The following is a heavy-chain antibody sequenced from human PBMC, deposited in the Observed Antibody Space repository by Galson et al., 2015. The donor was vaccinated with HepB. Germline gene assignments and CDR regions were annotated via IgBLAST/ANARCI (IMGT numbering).Heavy chain of an antibody. V-gene: IGHV3-23*01. CDR3: AKRKWGGSDHWWNFDL. CDR2: ITTVDNT. CDR1: GFTFTSYA. Sequence: SLRLSCAASGFTFTSYAMSWVRQAPGKGLEWVSAITTVDNTYYADSVKGRFTTSRDNSKNTLYLQMNSLRAEDTAVYYCAKRKWGGSDHWWNFDLWGRGTLVTVSS. J-gene: IGHJ2*01. D-gene: IGHD1-26*01.